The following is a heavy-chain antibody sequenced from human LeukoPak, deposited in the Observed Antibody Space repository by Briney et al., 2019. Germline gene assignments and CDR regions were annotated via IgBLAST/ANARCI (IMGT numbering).Heavy chain of an antibody. V-gene: IGHV1-8*01. CDR1: GYTFTSYD. Sequence: ASVKVSCKASGYTFTSYDINWVRQAPGQGLEWMGWMNPNSGNTGYAQKFQGRVTMTRNTSISTAYMELSSLRSEDTAVYYCARAAWEYSSSFDPWGQGTLVTVSS. D-gene: IGHD6-6*01. CDR3: ARAAWEYSSSFDP. J-gene: IGHJ5*02. CDR2: MNPNSGNT.